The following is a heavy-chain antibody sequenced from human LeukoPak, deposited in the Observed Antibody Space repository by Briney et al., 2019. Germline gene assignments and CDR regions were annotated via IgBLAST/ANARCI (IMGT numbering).Heavy chain of an antibody. Sequence: GGSLRLSCAASGFTFSRYWMSWVRQAPGKGLEWVANIQEDGGEKYYVDSVKGRFVISRGNAKNSVYLQMNSLRVEDTAVYFCATGSGFIADCGGDCYYPLGYFDYWGQGSLVTVSS. J-gene: IGHJ4*02. CDR2: IQEDGGEK. D-gene: IGHD2-21*02. CDR1: GFTFSRYW. V-gene: IGHV3-7*01. CDR3: ATGSGFIADCGGDCYYPLGYFDY.